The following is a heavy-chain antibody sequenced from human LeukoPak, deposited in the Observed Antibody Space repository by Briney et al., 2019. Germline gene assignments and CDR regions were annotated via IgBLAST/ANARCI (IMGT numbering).Heavy chain of an antibody. V-gene: IGHV4-34*01. J-gene: IGHJ4*02. D-gene: IGHD3-10*01. Sequence: KPSETLSLTCAVYGGSFSGYYWSWIRLPPGKGLEWIGEINHSGSTNYNPSLKSRVTISVDTSKNQFSLKLSSVTAADTAVYYCARSGYGSDYWGQGTLVTVSS. CDR3: ARSGYGSDY. CDR2: INHSGST. CDR1: GGSFSGYY.